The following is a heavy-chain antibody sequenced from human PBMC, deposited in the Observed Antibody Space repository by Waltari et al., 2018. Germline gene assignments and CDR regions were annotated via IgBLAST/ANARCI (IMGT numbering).Heavy chain of an antibody. Sequence: QLQLQESGPGLVKPSETLSLTCTVSGGSISSSSYYWGWIRQPPGKGLEWIGSIYYSGCTYYNPSLKSRVTISVDTSKNQFSLKLSAVTAADTAVYYCARIGYYYYYMDVWGKGTTVTVSS. J-gene: IGHJ6*03. V-gene: IGHV4-39*01. CDR2: IYYSGCT. CDR1: GGSISSSSYY. CDR3: ARIGYYYYYMDV.